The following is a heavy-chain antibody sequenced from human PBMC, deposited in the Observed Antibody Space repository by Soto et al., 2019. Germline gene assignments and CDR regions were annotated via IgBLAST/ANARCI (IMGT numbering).Heavy chain of an antibody. D-gene: IGHD3-3*01. CDR2: ISAYNGNT. J-gene: IGHJ6*02. CDR3: ARGLGYYDFWSGTEGRYYGMDV. CDR1: GYTFTSYG. Sequence: ASVKVSCKASGYTFTSYGISWVRRAPGQGLEWMGWISAYNGNTNYAQKLQGRVTMTTDTSTSTAYMELRSLRSDDTAVYYCARGLGYYDFWSGTEGRYYGMDVWGQGTTVTVYS. V-gene: IGHV1-18*01.